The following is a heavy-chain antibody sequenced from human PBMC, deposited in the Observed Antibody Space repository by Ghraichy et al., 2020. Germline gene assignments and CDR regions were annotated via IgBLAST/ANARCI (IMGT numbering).Heavy chain of an antibody. Sequence: GESLRLSCAASGFTFSSYSMNWVRQAPGKGLEWVSYISGTSSTIYYADSVKGRFTISRDNAKSSLYLQMNSLRDEDTAVYYCARDRPVAVVAAPKWFDPWGQGTLVTVSS. CDR1: GFTFSSYS. CDR2: ISGTSSTI. D-gene: IGHD2-15*01. CDR3: ARDRPVAVVAAPKWFDP. J-gene: IGHJ5*02. V-gene: IGHV3-48*02.